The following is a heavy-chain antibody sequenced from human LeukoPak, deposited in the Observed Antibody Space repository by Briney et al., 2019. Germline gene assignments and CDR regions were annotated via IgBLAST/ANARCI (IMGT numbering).Heavy chain of an antibody. Sequence: SVKVSCKASGGTFSSYAISWVRQAPGQGLEWMGKIIPILGIANYAQKFQGRVTITADKSTSTAYMELSSLRSEDTAVYYCARARITIFGVVINYYYYGMDVWGQGTTVTVSS. CDR2: IIPILGIA. J-gene: IGHJ6*02. D-gene: IGHD3-3*01. CDR3: ARARITIFGVVINYYYYGMDV. CDR1: GGTFSSYA. V-gene: IGHV1-69*04.